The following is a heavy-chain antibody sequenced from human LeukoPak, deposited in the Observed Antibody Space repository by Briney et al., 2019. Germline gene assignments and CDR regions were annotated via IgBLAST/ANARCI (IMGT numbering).Heavy chain of an antibody. J-gene: IGHJ5*02. D-gene: IGHD1-26*01. Sequence: PSETLSLTCTVSGASISSSSYNWGWIRQPPGKGLEWIGIIDNTGSTYYNPSLKSRVAISVDTSKDPFSLKLSSVTAADTAVYYCARRSGGAWFDPWGQGTLVTVSS. CDR1: GASISSSSYN. CDR3: ARRSGGAWFDP. V-gene: IGHV4-39*01. CDR2: IDNTGST.